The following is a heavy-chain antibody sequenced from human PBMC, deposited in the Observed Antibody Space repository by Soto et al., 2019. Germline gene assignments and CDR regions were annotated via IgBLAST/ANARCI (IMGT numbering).Heavy chain of an antibody. CDR3: ARGLPPNAISKWVLST. J-gene: IGHJ4*02. Sequence: SVNVACKXSGGTVSSYAISWVRKTPGQGLEWMGGIIPIFGTANYAQKFQGRVTITADKSTSTAYMELSSLRSEDTAVYYCARGLPPNAISKWVLSTWGQGTLVTVSS. D-gene: IGHD1-26*01. CDR2: IIPIFGTA. V-gene: IGHV1-69*06. CDR1: GGTVSSYA.